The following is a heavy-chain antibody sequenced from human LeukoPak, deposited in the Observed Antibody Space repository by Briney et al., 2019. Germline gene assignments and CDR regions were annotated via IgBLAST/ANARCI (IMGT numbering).Heavy chain of an antibody. Sequence: SETLSLTCTVSGGSISSYYWSWIRQPPGKGLEWIGYIYYSGSTNYNPSLKSRVSISVDTSKNQFSLKVSPVTAADTAVYFCARSPYYYYGMDVWGQGTTVADSS. CDR3: ARSPYYYYGMDV. J-gene: IGHJ6*02. CDR1: GGSISSYY. CDR2: IYYSGST. V-gene: IGHV4-59*01.